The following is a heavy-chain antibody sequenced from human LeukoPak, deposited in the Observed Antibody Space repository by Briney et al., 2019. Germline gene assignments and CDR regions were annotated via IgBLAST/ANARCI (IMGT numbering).Heavy chain of an antibody. CDR3: ARASYGSGSLDY. V-gene: IGHV4-31*03. CDR2: IYHSGST. J-gene: IGHJ4*02. D-gene: IGHD3-10*01. Sequence: SQTLSLTCTVSGGSISGGGYYWSWIRQHPGKGLEWIGYIYHSGSTYYNPSLKSRLTMSVDTSKNQFSLKLSSVTAADTAVYYCARASYGSGSLDYWGQGTPVTVPS. CDR1: GGSISGGGYY.